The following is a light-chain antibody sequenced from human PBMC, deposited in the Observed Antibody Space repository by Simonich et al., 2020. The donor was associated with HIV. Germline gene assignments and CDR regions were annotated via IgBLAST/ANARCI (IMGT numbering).Light chain of an antibody. CDR1: RTILYSHNNKNY. V-gene: IGKV4-1*01. J-gene: IGKJ1*01. CDR2: WAS. CDR3: QQYYSTPPT. Sequence: DIVMTQSPDSLAVSLGERATINCKSSRTILYSHNNKNYLAWYQQKPGQPPKLLIYWASTRESGVPDRFSASGSGTDFTLTISSLQAEDVAVYSCQQYYSTPPTFGQGTKVEIK.